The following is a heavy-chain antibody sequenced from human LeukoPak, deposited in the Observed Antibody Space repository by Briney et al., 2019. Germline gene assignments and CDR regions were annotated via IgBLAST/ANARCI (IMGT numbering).Heavy chain of an antibody. Sequence: SETLYLTCTVSGGSISSGGYYWSWIRQHPGKGLEWIGYIYYSGSTYYNPSLKSRVTISVDTSKNQFSLKLSSVTAADTAVYYCARAPSSSYYYGSGSPHHFDYWGQGTLVTVSS. CDR2: IYYSGST. CDR3: ARAPSSSYYYGSGSPHHFDY. J-gene: IGHJ4*02. V-gene: IGHV4-31*03. CDR1: GGSISSGGYY. D-gene: IGHD3-10*01.